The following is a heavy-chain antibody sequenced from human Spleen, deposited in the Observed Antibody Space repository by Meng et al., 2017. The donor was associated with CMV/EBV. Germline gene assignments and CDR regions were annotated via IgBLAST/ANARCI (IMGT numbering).Heavy chain of an antibody. Sequence: ASVKVSCKASGYTFTGYYMHWVRQAPGQGLEWMGWINPNSGGTNYAQKFQGRVTMTRDTSISTAYMELSRLRSDDTAVYYCARTEASYYDSGSSNYYYYYYGMDVWGQGTTVTVSS. CDR1: GYTFTGYY. CDR2: INPNSGGT. V-gene: IGHV1-2*02. CDR3: ARTEASYYDSGSSNYYYYYYGMDV. J-gene: IGHJ6*02. D-gene: IGHD3-10*01.